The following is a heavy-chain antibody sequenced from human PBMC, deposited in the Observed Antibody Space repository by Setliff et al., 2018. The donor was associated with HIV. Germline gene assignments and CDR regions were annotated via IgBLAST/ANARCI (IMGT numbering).Heavy chain of an antibody. CDR1: GGSISSGNYY. CDR3: ARDNYNFWSGP. D-gene: IGHD3-3*01. J-gene: IGHJ5*02. Sequence: LSLTCTVSGGSISSGNYYWNWIRQHPGKGLEWIGYIYYSGATYYNPSLKSRVTISVDTSKNQFSLKLSSVTAADTAVYYCARDNYNFWSGPWGQGTLVTVSS. V-gene: IGHV4-31*02. CDR2: IYYSGAT.